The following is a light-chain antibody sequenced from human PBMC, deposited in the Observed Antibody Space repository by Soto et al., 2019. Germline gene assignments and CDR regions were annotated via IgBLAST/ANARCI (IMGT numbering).Light chain of an antibody. V-gene: IGLV2-14*01. CDR2: EVR. J-gene: IGLJ2*01. CDR3: SSYTSSNTYVL. CDR1: TSDVGGYNY. Sequence: QSVLTQPASVSGSPGQSITISCTGTTSDVGGYNYVSWYQQHPGEAPKLMIYEVRNRPSGVSNRFSGSKSGNTASLTISGLQAEDEADYYCSSYTSSNTYVLFGGGTKLTVL.